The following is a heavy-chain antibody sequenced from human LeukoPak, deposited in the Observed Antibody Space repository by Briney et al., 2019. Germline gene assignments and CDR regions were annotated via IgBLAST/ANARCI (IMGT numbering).Heavy chain of an antibody. J-gene: IGHJ4*02. CDR3: AREGHTSGWPPFDF. CDR2: SNRRGSTT. CDR1: GFTFSTHE. Sequence: GGSLRLSCAASGFTFSTHEMDWVRQAPGKGLEWVSHSNRRGSTTYYADSVKGRFTISRDNAKNSLYLQMNSLRAEDTAVYYCAREGHTSGWPPFDFWGQGTLVTVS. D-gene: IGHD6-19*01. V-gene: IGHV3-48*03.